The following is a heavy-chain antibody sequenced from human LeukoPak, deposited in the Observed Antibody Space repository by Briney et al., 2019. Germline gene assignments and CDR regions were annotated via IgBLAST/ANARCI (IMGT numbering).Heavy chain of an antibody. CDR1: GFTFSSYS. J-gene: IGHJ6*03. CDR3: ARGRGPRGFRYYYYYMDV. CDR2: ISSSSSYI. Sequence: PGGSLRLSCAASGFTFSSYSMNWVRQAPGKGLEWVSSISSSSSYIYYADSVKGRFTISRDNAKNSLYLQMNSLRAEDTAVYYCARGRGPRGFRYYYYYMDVWGKGATVTVSS. D-gene: IGHD3-10*01. V-gene: IGHV3-21*01.